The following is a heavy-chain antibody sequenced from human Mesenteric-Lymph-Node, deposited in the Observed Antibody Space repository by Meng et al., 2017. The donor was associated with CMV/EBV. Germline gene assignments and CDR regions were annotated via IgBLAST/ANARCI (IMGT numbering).Heavy chain of an antibody. J-gene: IGHJ4*02. Sequence: GESLKISCAASGFTVSSNYMSWVRQAPGKGLEWVSVIYSGGSTYYADSVKGRFTISRDNSKNTLYLQMNSLRAEDTAVYYCACYSNYLGWGQGTLVTVSS. CDR1: GFTVSSNY. CDR2: IYSGGST. D-gene: IGHD4-11*01. CDR3: ACYSNYLG. V-gene: IGHV3-66*02.